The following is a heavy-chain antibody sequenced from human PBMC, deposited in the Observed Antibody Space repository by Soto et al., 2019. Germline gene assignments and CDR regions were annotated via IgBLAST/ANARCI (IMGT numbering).Heavy chain of an antibody. J-gene: IGHJ4*02. CDR2: IYYTGIT. CDR1: GGSVSSGGYY. D-gene: IGHD4-17*01. Sequence: QVQLQESGPGLVKPSQTLSLTCNVSGGSVSSGGYYWSWIRQHPGKGLEWIGYIYYTGITYYNPSLLSRVTISLGTSKNQFSLTLTSVAAADTAIYYRASEPTVPSGFDSWGQGTLVTVSS. CDR3: ASEPTVPSGFDS. V-gene: IGHV4-31*03.